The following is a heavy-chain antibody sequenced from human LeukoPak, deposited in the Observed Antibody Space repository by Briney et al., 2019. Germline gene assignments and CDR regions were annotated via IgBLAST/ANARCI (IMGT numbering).Heavy chain of an antibody. V-gene: IGHV1-24*01. CDR2: FDPEDGET. D-gene: IGHD5-18*01. CDR1: GYTLTELS. J-gene: IGHJ4*02. Sequence: ASVKVSCKVSGYTLTELSMHWVRQAPGKGLEWMGGFDPEDGETIYAQKFQGRVTMTEDTSTDTAYMELSSLRSEDTAVCYCATPISYGYLVFDYWGQGTLVTVSS. CDR3: ATPISYGYLVFDY.